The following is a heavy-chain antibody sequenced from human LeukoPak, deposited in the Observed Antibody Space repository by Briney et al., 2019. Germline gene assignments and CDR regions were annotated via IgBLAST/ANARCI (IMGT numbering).Heavy chain of an antibody. J-gene: IGHJ4*02. CDR1: GFTFSSYA. CDR3: TKSAYGSGIFYTFTDY. V-gene: IGHV3-23*01. CDR2: ISGSGGSA. D-gene: IGHD3-10*01. Sequence: PGGSLRLSCAASGFTFSSYAMSWVRRAPGKGVEWVSSISGSGGSAHYAASVNGRFTISRDSPKNTLYMQMNSLRGEDTAVYYCTKSAYGSGIFYTFTDYWGQGTLVTVSS.